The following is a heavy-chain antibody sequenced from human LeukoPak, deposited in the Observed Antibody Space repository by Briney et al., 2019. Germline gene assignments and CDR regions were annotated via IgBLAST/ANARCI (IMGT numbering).Heavy chain of an antibody. CDR3: ARGPYSSSPPRPLGY. J-gene: IGHJ4*02. CDR2: IYYSGST. Sequence: SETLSLTCTVSGGSISSYYWSWIRQPPGKGLEWIGYIYYSGSTNYNPSLKSRVTISVDTSKNQFSLKLSSVTAADTAVYYCARGPYSSSPPRPLGYWGQGTLVTVSS. CDR1: GGSISSYY. D-gene: IGHD6-6*01. V-gene: IGHV4-59*01.